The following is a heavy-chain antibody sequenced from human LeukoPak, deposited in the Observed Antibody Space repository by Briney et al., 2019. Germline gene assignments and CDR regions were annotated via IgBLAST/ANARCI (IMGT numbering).Heavy chain of an antibody. D-gene: IGHD6-19*01. J-gene: IGHJ1*01. Sequence: GGSLRLSCAASGFTFSTYAMHWVRQAPGKGLEHVSSITYDGGTTYHANSVKGRFTISRDNSKNTLYLQMGSLRDEDMSVYYCARDEAGYSSDWGQGTLVTVSS. CDR2: ITYDGGTT. V-gene: IGHV3-64*01. CDR3: ARDEAGYSSD. CDR1: GFTFSTYA.